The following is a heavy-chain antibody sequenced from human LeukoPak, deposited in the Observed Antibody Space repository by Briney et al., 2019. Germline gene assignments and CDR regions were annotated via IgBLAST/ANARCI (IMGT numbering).Heavy chain of an antibody. Sequence: GESLKISCKGSGYSFTSYWIGWVRQMPGKGLEWMGIIYPGDSDTRYSPSFQGQVTISADKSISTAYLQWSSLKASDTAMYYCARIYSNFGDYYYYYGMDVWGQGTTVTVS. CDR2: IYPGDSDT. CDR3: ARIYSNFGDYYYYYGMDV. J-gene: IGHJ6*02. CDR1: GYSFTSYW. V-gene: IGHV5-51*01. D-gene: IGHD4-11*01.